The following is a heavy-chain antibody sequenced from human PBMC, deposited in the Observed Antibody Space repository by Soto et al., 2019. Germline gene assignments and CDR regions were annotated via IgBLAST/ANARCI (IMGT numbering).Heavy chain of an antibody. CDR3: TRHPPYSGSYYYYGMDV. CDR1: GFTFSGSA. V-gene: IGHV3-73*01. D-gene: IGHD1-26*01. J-gene: IGHJ6*02. Sequence: GGSLRLSCAASGFTFSGSAMHWVRQASGKGLEWVGRIRSKANSYATAYAASVKGRFTISRDDSKNTAYLQMNSLKTEDTAVYYFTRHPPYSGSYYYYGMDVWGQGTTVTVSS. CDR2: IRSKANSYAT.